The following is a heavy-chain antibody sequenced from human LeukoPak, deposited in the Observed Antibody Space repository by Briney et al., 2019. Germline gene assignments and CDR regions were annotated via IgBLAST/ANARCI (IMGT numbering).Heavy chain of an antibody. CDR1: GGTFSSYA. CDR2: IIPIFGTA. V-gene: IGHV1-69*13. Sequence: GASVKVSCKASGGTFSSYAISWVRQAPGQGLEWMGGIIPIFGTANYAQKFQGRVTITANESTSTAYMELSSLRSEDTAVYYCARDGAYTTFDYWGQGTLVTVSS. J-gene: IGHJ4*02. CDR3: ARDGAYTTFDY. D-gene: IGHD3-16*01.